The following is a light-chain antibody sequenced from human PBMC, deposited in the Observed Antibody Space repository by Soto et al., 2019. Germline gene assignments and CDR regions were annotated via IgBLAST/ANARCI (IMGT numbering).Light chain of an antibody. CDR1: SSDVGGYNY. CDR2: EVS. Sequence: QPGSVCGSPGQAIAISCTGTSSDVGGYNYVSWYQQHPGKAPKLMIYEVSDRPSGVSDRFSGSKSGNTASLTISGLQAEDEADYYCSSHTSTSNQYVFGTGTKVTVL. J-gene: IGLJ1*01. V-gene: IGLV2-14*01. CDR3: SSHTSTSNQYV.